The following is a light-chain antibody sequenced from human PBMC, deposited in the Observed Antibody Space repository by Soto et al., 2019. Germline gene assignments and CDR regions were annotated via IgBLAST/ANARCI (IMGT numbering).Light chain of an antibody. J-gene: IGKJ1*01. CDR2: GAS. Sequence: EIVMTQSPATLSVSPGERATLSCRASQSVSNNLAWYQQKPGQAPRLLIFGASTWATDIPVRFSGSGSGRQFTLTISSLQSEDFAVYFCHQYNDGPGGTFGQGTKVGIK. CDR3: HQYNDGPGGT. V-gene: IGKV3-15*01. CDR1: QSVSNN.